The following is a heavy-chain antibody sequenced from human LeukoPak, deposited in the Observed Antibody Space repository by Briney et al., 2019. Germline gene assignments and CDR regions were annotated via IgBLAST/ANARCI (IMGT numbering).Heavy chain of an antibody. V-gene: IGHV3-49*04. Sequence: GGSLRLSCTVSGFTFGDYAMSWVRQAPGKGLEWVGFIRSKAYGGTTEYAASVKGRFTISRDDSKSIAYLQMNSLKTEDTAAYYCTRAGGDGYNYYYYYYMDVWGKGTTVTVSS. J-gene: IGHJ6*03. D-gene: IGHD5-24*01. CDR2: IRSKAYGGTT. CDR3: TRAGGDGYNYYYYYYMDV. CDR1: GFTFGDYA.